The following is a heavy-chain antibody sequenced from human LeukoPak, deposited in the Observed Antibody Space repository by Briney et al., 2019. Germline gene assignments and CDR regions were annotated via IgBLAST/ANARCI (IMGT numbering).Heavy chain of an antibody. V-gene: IGHV4-59*01. D-gene: IGHD3-10*01. Sequence: QPSETLSLTCTVSGGSISSYYWSWIRQPPGKGLEWIGYIYYSGSTNYNPSLKSRVTISVDTSKNQFSLKLSSVTAADTAVYYCAGTYYYGSGSYTNWFDPWGQGTLVTVSS. CDR3: AGTYYYGSGSYTNWFDP. J-gene: IGHJ5*02. CDR2: IYYSGST. CDR1: GGSISSYY.